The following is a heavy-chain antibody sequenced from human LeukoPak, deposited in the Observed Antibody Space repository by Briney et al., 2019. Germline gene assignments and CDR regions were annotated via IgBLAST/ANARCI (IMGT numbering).Heavy chain of an antibody. CDR1: GGTFSSYA. J-gene: IGHJ4*02. V-gene: IGHV1-69*05. D-gene: IGHD4-17*01. CDR3: ALRMTTVTTDTDY. Sequence: ASVKVSCKASGGTFSSYAISWVRQAPGQGLEWMGGIIPIFGTANYAQKFQGRVTITTDESTSTAYMELSSLRSEDTAVYYCALRMTTVTTDTDYWGQGTLVTVSS. CDR2: IIPIFGTA.